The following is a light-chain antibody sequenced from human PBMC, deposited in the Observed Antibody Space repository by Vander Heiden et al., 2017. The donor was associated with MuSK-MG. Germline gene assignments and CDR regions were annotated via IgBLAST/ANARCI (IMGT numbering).Light chain of an antibody. CDR2: QDS. Sequence: SYELPQPPSVSVSPGQTASITCSGAKWGDKYACWLQHKPGQSLVLVIYQDSKRASGIPERFSGSNSGNTATLTISGTQAVDDDDYDCQAWDSSTVVFGGGTKLTVL. J-gene: IGLJ2*01. CDR1: KWGDKY. V-gene: IGLV3-1*01. CDR3: QAWDSSTVV.